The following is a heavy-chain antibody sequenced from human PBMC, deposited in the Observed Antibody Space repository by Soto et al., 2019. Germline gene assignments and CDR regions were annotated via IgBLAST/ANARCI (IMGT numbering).Heavy chain of an antibody. D-gene: IGHD3-22*01. CDR1: GGTFSSYT. Sequence: ASVKVSCKASGGTFSSYTISWVRQAPGQGLEWMGRIIPILGIANYAQKFQGRVTITADKSTSTAYMELSSLRSEDTAVYYCARYYYDSSGYYPDAFDIWGQGTMVTVSS. J-gene: IGHJ3*02. V-gene: IGHV1-69*02. CDR2: IIPILGIA. CDR3: ARYYYDSSGYYPDAFDI.